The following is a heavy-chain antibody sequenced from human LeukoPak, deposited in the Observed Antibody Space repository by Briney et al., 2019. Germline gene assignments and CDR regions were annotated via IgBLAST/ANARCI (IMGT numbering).Heavy chain of an antibody. D-gene: IGHD4-17*01. J-gene: IGHJ4*02. Sequence: ASVTVSCKASGYTFTSYAMHWVRQAPGQRLEWMGWINAGNGNTKYSQKFQGRVTITRDTSASTAYMELSSLRSEDTAVYYCARDLTNDYGDYGNFDCWGQGTLVTVSS. CDR2: INAGNGNT. V-gene: IGHV1-3*01. CDR3: ARDLTNDYGDYGNFDC. CDR1: GYTFTSYA.